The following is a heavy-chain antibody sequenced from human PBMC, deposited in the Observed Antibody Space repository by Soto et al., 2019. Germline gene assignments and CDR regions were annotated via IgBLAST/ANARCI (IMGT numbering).Heavy chain of an antibody. J-gene: IGHJ6*02. Sequence: QVQLVQSGAEVKKPGSSVKVSCKASGGTFSSYTISWVRQAPGQGLEGMGRIIPILGIANYAQKFQGRVTITADKATSTAYMELSSLRSEDTAVYYWASLMSSGYYYGMDVWGQGTTVTVSS. CDR2: IIPILGIA. CDR3: ASLMSSGYYYGMDV. CDR1: GGTFSSYT. V-gene: IGHV1-69*02. D-gene: IGHD3-10*01.